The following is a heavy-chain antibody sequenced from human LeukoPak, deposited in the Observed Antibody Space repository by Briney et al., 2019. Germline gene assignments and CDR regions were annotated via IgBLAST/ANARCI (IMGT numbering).Heavy chain of an antibody. Sequence: SGPTLLHPTRTLTLTCRFSGFSVSTAGGSGGWIRQPPGKALEWLALIYWNDDKRYSPSLKSRLTITKDTSKHQVVLTMTNMDPVDTATYYCAHSITVAPHFGYWGQGTLVTVSS. J-gene: IGHJ4*02. CDR1: GFSVSTAGGS. CDR2: IYWNDDK. V-gene: IGHV2-5*01. CDR3: AHSITVAPHFGY. D-gene: IGHD6-19*01.